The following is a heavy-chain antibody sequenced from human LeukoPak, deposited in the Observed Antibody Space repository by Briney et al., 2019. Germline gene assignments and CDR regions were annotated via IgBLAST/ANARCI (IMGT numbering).Heavy chain of an antibody. J-gene: IGHJ4*02. D-gene: IGHD3-22*01. CDR1: GFTFSSYA. V-gene: IGHV3-23*01. CDR2: ISGSGGST. CDR3: ARRQGVGAEITMIVVGLGYYFDY. Sequence: QAGGSLRLSCAASGFTFSSYAMSWVRQAPGKGLEWVSAISGSGGSTYYADSVKGRFTISRDNSKNTLYLQMNSLRAEDTAVYYCARRQGVGAEITMIVVGLGYYFDYWGQGTLVTVSS.